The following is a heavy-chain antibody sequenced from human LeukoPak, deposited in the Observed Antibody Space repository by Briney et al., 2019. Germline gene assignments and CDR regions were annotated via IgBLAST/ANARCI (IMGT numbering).Heavy chain of an antibody. CDR1: GGSISNTNW. CDR3: ARHVYGMMPQIDY. Sequence: PSGTLSLTCGVSGGSISNTNWWTWVRQPPGKGLEWIGSIYYSGSTYNPSLKSRVTISVDTSKNQFSLKLSSVTAADTAVYYCARHVYGMMPQIDYWGQGTLVTVSS. V-gene: IGHV4-4*02. J-gene: IGHJ4*02. D-gene: IGHD3-10*01. CDR2: IYYSGST.